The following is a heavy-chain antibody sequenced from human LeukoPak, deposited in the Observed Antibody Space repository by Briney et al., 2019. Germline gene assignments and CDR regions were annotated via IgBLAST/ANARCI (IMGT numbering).Heavy chain of an antibody. CDR1: GGTFSSYA. CDR2: IVVGSGNT. Sequence: ASVKVSCKASGGTFSSYAISWVRQARGQRLEWIGWIVVGSGNTNYAQKFQERVTITRDMSTSTAYMELSSLRSEDTAVYYCAAATAGVAGFDPWGQGTLVTVSS. J-gene: IGHJ5*02. D-gene: IGHD3-3*01. CDR3: AAATAGVAGFDP. V-gene: IGHV1-58*02.